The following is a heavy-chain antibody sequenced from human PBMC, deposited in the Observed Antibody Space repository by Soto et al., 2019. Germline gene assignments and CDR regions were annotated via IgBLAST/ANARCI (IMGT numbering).Heavy chain of an antibody. CDR3: ARSPVLGLYYYYMDG. V-gene: IGHV4-34*01. J-gene: IGHJ6*03. CDR2: INHSGST. Sequence: SETLSLTCAVYGGSFSGYYWSWIRQPPGKGLEWIGEINHSGSTNYNPSLKSRVTISVDTSKNQFSLKLSSVTAADTAVYYCARSPVLGLYYYYMDGSGKGTTVTVAS. CDR1: GGSFSGYY.